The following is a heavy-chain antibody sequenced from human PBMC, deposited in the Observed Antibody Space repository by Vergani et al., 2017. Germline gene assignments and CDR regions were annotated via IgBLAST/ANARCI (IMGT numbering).Heavy chain of an antibody. D-gene: IGHD3-10*01. CDR3: ARARTVDYYGSGSYRPVDY. J-gene: IGHJ4*02. CDR1: GFTFSSYA. Sequence: EVQLVESGGGLVKPGGSLRLSCAASGFTFSSYAMSWVRQAPGKGLEWVSAISGSGGSTYYADSVKGRFTISRDNAKNSLYLQMNSLRAEDTAVYYCARARTVDYYGSGSYRPVDYWGQGTLVTVSS. V-gene: IGHV3-23*04. CDR2: ISGSGGST.